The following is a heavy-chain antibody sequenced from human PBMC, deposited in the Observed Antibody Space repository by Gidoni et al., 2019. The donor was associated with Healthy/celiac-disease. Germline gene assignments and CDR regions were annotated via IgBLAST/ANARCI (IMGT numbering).Heavy chain of an antibody. CDR3: ALWVIVVVPAAMGMRDYGMDV. CDR2: INHSGST. V-gene: IGHV4-34*01. J-gene: IGHJ6*02. CDR1: GGSFSGYY. Sequence: QVQLQQWGAGLLKPSETLSLTCAVYGGSFSGYYWSWIRQPPGKGLEWIGEINHSGSTNYTPTLKSRVTIAVDTSKNQFALKLSSVTAADTAVYDCALWVIVVVPAAMGMRDYGMDVWGQGTTVTVSS. D-gene: IGHD2-2*01.